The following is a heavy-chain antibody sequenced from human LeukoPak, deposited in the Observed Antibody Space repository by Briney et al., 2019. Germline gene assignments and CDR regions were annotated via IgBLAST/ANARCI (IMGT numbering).Heavy chain of an antibody. CDR1: GFTFISYG. V-gene: IGHV3-30*18. CDR2: ISYDGSNK. D-gene: IGHD5-12*01. J-gene: IGHJ3*02. CDR3: AKDLRGGYVNDAFDI. Sequence: GGSLRLSCAASGFTFISYGMHWVRQAPGKGLEWVAVISYDGSNKYYADSVKGRFTISRDNSKNTLYLQMNSLRAEDTAVYYCAKDLRGGYVNDAFDIWGQGTMVTVSS.